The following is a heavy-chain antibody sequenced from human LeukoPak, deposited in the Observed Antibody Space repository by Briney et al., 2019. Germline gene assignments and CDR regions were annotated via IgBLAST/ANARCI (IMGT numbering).Heavy chain of an antibody. CDR1: GGSISSYY. Sequence: SETLSLTCTVSGGSISSYYWSWIRQPPGKGLEWIGSIYYSGSTYYNPSLKSRVTISVDTSKNQFSLKLSSVTAADTAVYYCARRHYDILTGYSYFDYWGQGTLVTVSS. CDR3: ARRHYDILTGYSYFDY. J-gene: IGHJ4*02. CDR2: IYYSGST. V-gene: IGHV4-59*05. D-gene: IGHD3-9*01.